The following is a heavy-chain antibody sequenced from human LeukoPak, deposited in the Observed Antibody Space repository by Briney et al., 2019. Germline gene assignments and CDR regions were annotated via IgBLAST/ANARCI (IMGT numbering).Heavy chain of an antibody. CDR2: VKYDGISE. CDR3: ARDNRHFVVVSGMTDHYMDV. D-gene: IGHD2-21*01. Sequence: PGGSLRLSCVASGFTFSSFGMHWVRQAPGKGLDWVAFVKYDGISEFYTDFVKGRFRISRDDSQSTVYLQMNSLKPEDTAVYYCARDNRHFVVVSGMTDHYMDVWGKGATVTISS. J-gene: IGHJ6*03. V-gene: IGHV3-30*02. CDR1: GFTFSSFG.